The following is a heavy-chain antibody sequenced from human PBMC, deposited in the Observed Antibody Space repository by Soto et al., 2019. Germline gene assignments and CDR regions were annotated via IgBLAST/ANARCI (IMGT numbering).Heavy chain of an antibody. V-gene: IGHV1-2*02. CDR2: INPNSGGT. J-gene: IGHJ4*02. CDR3: ARYGSGSDYVY. Sequence: QVQLVQSGAEVKKSGASVKVSCKASGYTFTGYYMHWVRQAPGQGLEWMGWINPNSGGTNYAQKFPVGVTMTRYTCSSTAYMELGRLRTDDTAVYYCARYGSGSDYVYWGQGTLVTVSS. D-gene: IGHD3-10*01. CDR1: GYTFTGYY.